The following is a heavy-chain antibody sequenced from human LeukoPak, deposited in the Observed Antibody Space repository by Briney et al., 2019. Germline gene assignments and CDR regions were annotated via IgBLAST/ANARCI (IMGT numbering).Heavy chain of an antibody. CDR2: LNPSGGTT. Sequence: ASVKVSCKASGYTFTNNFIHWVRQAPGQGLEWMGILNPSGGTTYYAQKFRGRVTMTMDTSTATVNMEVSSLGIEDTAIYYCARDRRGGIEGSASDGFDVWGQGTMVTVSS. CDR3: ARDRRGGIEGSASDGFDV. D-gene: IGHD6-6*01. CDR1: GYTFTNNF. J-gene: IGHJ3*01. V-gene: IGHV1-46*01.